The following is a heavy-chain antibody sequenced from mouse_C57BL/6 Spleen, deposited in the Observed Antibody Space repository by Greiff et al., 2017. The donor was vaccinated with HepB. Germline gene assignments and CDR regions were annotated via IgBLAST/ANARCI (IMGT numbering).Heavy chain of an antibody. V-gene: IGHV1-81*01. CDR3: ARAGGNSDFDV. CDR2: IYPRSGNT. CDR1: GYTFTSYG. Sequence: VKLVESGAELARPGASVKLSCKASGYTFTSYGISWVKQRTGQGLEWIGEIYPRSGNTYYNEKFKGKATLTADKSSSTAYMELRSLTSEDSAVYFCARAGGNSDFDVWGTGTTVTVSS. D-gene: IGHD2-1*01. J-gene: IGHJ1*03.